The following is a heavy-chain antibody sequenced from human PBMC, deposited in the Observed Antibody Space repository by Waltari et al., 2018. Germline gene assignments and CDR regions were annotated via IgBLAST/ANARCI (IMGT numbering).Heavy chain of an antibody. CDR1: GGSIRRGSYY. Sequence: QVQLQESGPGLVKPSQTLSLTCTVSGGSIRRGSYYWSWIRQPAGKGLEWIGRIYTSGSTNYNPSLKSRVTISVDTSKNQFSLKLSSVTAADTAVYYCAREAPGIAVAGGIDYWGQGTLVTVSS. J-gene: IGHJ4*02. D-gene: IGHD6-19*01. CDR3: AREAPGIAVAGGIDY. V-gene: IGHV4-61*02. CDR2: IYTSGST.